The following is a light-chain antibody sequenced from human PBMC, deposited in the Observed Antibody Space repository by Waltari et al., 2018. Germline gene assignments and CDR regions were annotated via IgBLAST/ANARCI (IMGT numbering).Light chain of an antibody. Sequence: QVVLTQSPSASASLGASVKLTCTLSSGHSNNAIAWHQQQPEKGPRYLMRLNSDGTHNKGDGIPDRSSGSSSGADRYLTITSLQSEDEADYYCQTWGTDFHTFGGGTRLTVL. CDR2: LNSDGTH. V-gene: IGLV4-69*01. CDR1: SGHSNNA. J-gene: IGLJ2*01. CDR3: QTWGTDFHT.